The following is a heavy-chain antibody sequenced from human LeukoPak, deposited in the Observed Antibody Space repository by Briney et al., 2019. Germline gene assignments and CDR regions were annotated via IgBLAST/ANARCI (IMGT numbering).Heavy chain of an antibody. Sequence: GGSLRLSCAASGFTFSSYAMSWVRQAPGKGLEWVSAISGSGGSTYYADSVKGRFTISRDNSKNTLYLQMNSLRAEDTAVYYCARDREGYGDYVALLDYWGQGTLVTVSS. CDR2: ISGSGGST. V-gene: IGHV3-23*01. CDR1: GFTFSSYA. CDR3: ARDREGYGDYVALLDY. J-gene: IGHJ4*02. D-gene: IGHD4-17*01.